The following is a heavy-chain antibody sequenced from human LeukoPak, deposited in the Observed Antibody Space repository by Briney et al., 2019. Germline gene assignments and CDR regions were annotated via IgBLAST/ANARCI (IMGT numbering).Heavy chain of an antibody. V-gene: IGHV1-69*13. CDR3: ARDQVVPAAFDYYYYYYMDG. CDR1: GGTFSSYA. CDR2: IIPIFGTA. D-gene: IGHD2-2*01. Sequence: SVKVSCKASGGTFSSYAISWVRQAPGQGLEWMGGIIPIFGTANYAQKFQGRVTITADESTSTAYMELSSLRSEDTAVYYCARDQVVPAAFDYYYYYYMDGWGKGTTVTISS. J-gene: IGHJ6*03.